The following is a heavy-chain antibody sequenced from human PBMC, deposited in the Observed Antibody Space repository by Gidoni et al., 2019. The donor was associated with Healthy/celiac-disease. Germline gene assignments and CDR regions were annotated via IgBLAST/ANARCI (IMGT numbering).Heavy chain of an antibody. CDR3: ARRRRVGRTVTYDLFDY. V-gene: IGHV4-39*01. D-gene: IGHD4-17*01. Sequence: QLQLQESGPGLVKPSETLSLTCTVSGGSISSSSYYWGWIRQPPGKGLEWIGSIYYSGSTYYNPSLKSRVTISVDTSKNQFSLKLSSVTAADTAVYYCARRRRVGRTVTYDLFDYWGQGTLVTVSS. CDR2: IYYSGST. J-gene: IGHJ4*02. CDR1: GGSISSSSYY.